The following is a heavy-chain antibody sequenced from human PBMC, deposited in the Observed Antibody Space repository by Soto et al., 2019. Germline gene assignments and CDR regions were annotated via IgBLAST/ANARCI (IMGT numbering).Heavy chain of an antibody. CDR2: ISPTGNT. V-gene: IGHV3-23*01. CDR1: TGYA. Sequence: PGGSLRLSCTAFTGYAMSWVRRGPGKGLEWISTISPTGNTHYADSVEGRFTISRDDSKNTFYLQMNNLRADDTGVYCCAKDPSTGHADLWGQGTLVTVSS. CDR3: AKDPSTGHADL. J-gene: IGHJ5*02. D-gene: IGHD3-9*01.